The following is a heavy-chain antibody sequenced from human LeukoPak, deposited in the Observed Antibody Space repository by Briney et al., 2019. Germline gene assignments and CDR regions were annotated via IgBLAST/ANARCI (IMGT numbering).Heavy chain of an antibody. D-gene: IGHD6-13*01. CDR1: GYSISSGYY. CDR2: VYQSGIT. Sequence: SETLSLTCAVSGYSISSGYYWGWIRQPPGKGLEWIGNVYQSGITYYNASLKSRVTISVDTSKNQFSLKLSSVTAADTAVYYCARHLSQQLVGEPLDYWGQGTLVTVSS. CDR3: ARHLSQQLVGEPLDY. J-gene: IGHJ4*02. V-gene: IGHV4-38-2*01.